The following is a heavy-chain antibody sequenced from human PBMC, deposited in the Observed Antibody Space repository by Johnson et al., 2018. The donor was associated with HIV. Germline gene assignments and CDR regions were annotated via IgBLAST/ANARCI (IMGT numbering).Heavy chain of an antibody. Sequence: QVQLVESGGGLVKPGGSLRLSCAASGFTFNDYYMNWMRQAPGKGLEWVSHISSSGRTIYYADSVKGRFTISRDNSKNTLYLQMTSLRAEDTAVYYCAGDWKRGAVAGEPDAFDIWGQGTMVTVSS. D-gene: IGHD6-19*01. CDR1: GFTFNDYY. CDR2: ISSSGRTI. CDR3: AGDWKRGAVAGEPDAFDI. J-gene: IGHJ3*02. V-gene: IGHV3-11*01.